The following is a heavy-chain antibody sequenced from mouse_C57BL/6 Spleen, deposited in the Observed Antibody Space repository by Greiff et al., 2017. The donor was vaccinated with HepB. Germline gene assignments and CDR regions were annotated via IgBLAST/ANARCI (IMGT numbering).Heavy chain of an antibody. CDR1: GFNIKDDY. CDR2: IDPENGDT. CDR3: TTAGSSYDDY. J-gene: IGHJ2*01. Sequence: EVQLQQSGAELVRPGASVKLSCTASGFNIKDDYMHWVKQRPEQGLEWIGWIDPENGDTEYASKFQGKATITADTSSNTAYLQLSSLTSEDTAVYYCTTAGSSYDDYWGQGTTLTVSS. D-gene: IGHD1-1*01. V-gene: IGHV14-4*01.